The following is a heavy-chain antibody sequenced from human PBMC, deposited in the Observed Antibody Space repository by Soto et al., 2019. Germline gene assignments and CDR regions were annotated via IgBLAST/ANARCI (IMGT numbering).Heavy chain of an antibody. CDR3: VREYCTGGSCFDAFHL. D-gene: IGHD2-15*01. CDR1: GFIFSDYE. Sequence: EAELVESGGGLVQPGGSLTLSCAASGFIFSDYEVDWVRQAPGRGPEWISYISDGGSTIYYAASVKGRFTISRDDAKKSLYLHMNNLRVDDTAIYFCVREYCTGGSCFDAFHLWGQGTVVTVSS. CDR2: ISDGGSTI. J-gene: IGHJ3*01. V-gene: IGHV3-48*03.